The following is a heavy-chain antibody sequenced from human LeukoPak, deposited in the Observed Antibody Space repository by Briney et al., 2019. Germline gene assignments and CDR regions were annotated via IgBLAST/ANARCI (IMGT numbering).Heavy chain of an antibody. CDR1: GGSISSSSYY. D-gene: IGHD2-2*01. V-gene: IGHV4-39*07. J-gene: IGHJ3*02. Sequence: SETLSLTCTVSGGSISSSSYYWGWIRQPPGKGLEWIGSIYYSGSTYYNPSLKSRVTISVDTSKNQFSLKLSSVTAADTAVYYCARVYCSSTSCYHLDAFDIWGQGTMVTVSS. CDR3: ARVYCSSTSCYHLDAFDI. CDR2: IYYSGST.